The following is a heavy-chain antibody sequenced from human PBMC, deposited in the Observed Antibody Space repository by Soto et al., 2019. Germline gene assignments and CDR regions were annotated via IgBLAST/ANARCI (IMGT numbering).Heavy chain of an antibody. D-gene: IGHD6-19*01. J-gene: IGHJ6*02. CDR3: IRGRSGWITVDV. CDR1: GFTVSNYW. V-gene: IGHV3-74*03. Sequence: EEQLVASGEGIEQPGGSPRLSCTGSGFTVSNYWTHCVRQAPGKGPEWVSRINIDGSSITYPDSMKGRFTMSRDNAKNTLFLQMNSLRADDTAVYYCIRGRSGWITVDVWGQGTTVIVS. CDR2: INIDGSSI.